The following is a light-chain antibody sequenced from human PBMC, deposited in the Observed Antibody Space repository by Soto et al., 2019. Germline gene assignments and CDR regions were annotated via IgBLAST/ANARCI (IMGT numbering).Light chain of an antibody. V-gene: IGKV1-9*01. CDR2: AAS. J-gene: IGKJ3*01. Sequence: IQLTQSPSSLSASVGDRVTISYRASQGIANFLAWYQQKPGKAPKLLIYAASTLQSGVPSRFSGSGSETDFTLTISSLQPEDFATYYCQQLNSFPIPYGPGTKVDIK. CDR3: QQLNSFPIP. CDR1: QGIANF.